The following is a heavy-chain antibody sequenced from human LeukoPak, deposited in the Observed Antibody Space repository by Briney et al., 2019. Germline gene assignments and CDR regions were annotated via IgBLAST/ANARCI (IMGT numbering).Heavy chain of an antibody. CDR2: SSSSGSTI. Sequence: GGSLRLSCAASGFTFSSYEMNWVRQAPGKGLEWVSYSSSSGSTIYYADSVKGRFTISRDNAKNSLYLQMNSLRAGDTAVYYCAREHSSGWAWGQGTLVTVSS. D-gene: IGHD6-19*01. J-gene: IGHJ5*02. V-gene: IGHV3-48*03. CDR3: AREHSSGWA. CDR1: GFTFSSYE.